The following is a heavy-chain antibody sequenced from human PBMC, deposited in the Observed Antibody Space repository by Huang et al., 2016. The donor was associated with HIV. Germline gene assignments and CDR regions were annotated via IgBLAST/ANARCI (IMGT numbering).Heavy chain of an antibody. V-gene: IGHV4-39*01. D-gene: IGHD5-12*01. Sequence: QLQLQESGPGLVKPSETLSLTCTVAGGSISNSTYHWGWIRRPPGKGLVWIASIYYSGSTYFNPSLSSRVTIAVNTSKNRFSLKLSSMTAADTAVYYCARHGYSGYGDVHWGQGTLVTVSS. CDR2: IYYSGST. J-gene: IGHJ4*02. CDR1: GGSISNSTYH. CDR3: ARHGYSGYGDVH.